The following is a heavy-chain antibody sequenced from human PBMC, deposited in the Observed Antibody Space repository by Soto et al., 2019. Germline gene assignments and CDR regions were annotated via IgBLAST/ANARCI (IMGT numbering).Heavy chain of an antibody. D-gene: IGHD3-3*02. CDR2: IMPVFPTA. CDR1: GGTFRTSA. J-gene: IGHJ6*01. Sequence: QVQLVQSGAEVKKPGSSVKVSCKTSGGTFRTSAISWVRQAPGQGLEWMGGIMPVFPTADYAQKFQGRVTITADESTSTASMELSSLRSEDTAVYYCARDKDRQQLGGNYYYIMDVWGQGTTVTVSS. V-gene: IGHV1-69*12. CDR3: ARDKDRQQLGGNYYYIMDV.